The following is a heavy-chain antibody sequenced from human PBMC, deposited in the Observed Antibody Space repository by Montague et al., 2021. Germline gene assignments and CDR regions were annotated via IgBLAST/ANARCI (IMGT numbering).Heavy chain of an antibody. CDR2: IHDSGTT. Sequence: SETLSLTCTVTGGSISEFYWSWIRQSPEKGLEWIGYIHDSGTTNYNPSLKSRVTISADTSMNQFSLNPRSVTAADTAVYFCARRLGIRAPFDYWGQGTLVTVSS. CDR1: GGSISEFY. CDR3: ARRLGIRAPFDY. D-gene: IGHD7-27*01. J-gene: IGHJ4*02. V-gene: IGHV4-59*08.